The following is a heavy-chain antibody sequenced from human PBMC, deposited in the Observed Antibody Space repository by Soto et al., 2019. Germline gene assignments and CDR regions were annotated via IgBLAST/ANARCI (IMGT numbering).Heavy chain of an antibody. CDR1: GGSISSYY. CDR3: ARSLRQYYYYYYMDV. D-gene: IGHD3-16*02. V-gene: IGHV4-59*01. Sequence: PLETLSLTCTVSGGSISSYYWSWIRQPPGKGLEWIGYIYYSGSTNYNPSLKSRVTISVDTSKNQFSLKLSSVTAADTAVYYCARSLRQYYYYYYMDVWGKGTTVTVSS. CDR2: IYYSGST. J-gene: IGHJ6*03.